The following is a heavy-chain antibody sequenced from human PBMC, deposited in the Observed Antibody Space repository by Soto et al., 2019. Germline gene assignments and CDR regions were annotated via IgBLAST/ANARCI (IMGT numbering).Heavy chain of an antibody. CDR2: IYYSGST. J-gene: IGHJ6*03. D-gene: IGHD4-4*01. Sequence: PSETLSLTCTVSGGSISSSGYYWGWIRQPPGKGLEWIGSIYYSGSTYYNPSLKSRVTISVDTSKNQFSLKLSSVTAADTAVYYCARLGDDYTYYYYMDVWGKGTTVTVSS. CDR3: ARLGDDYTYYYYMDV. V-gene: IGHV4-39*01. CDR1: GGSISSSGYY.